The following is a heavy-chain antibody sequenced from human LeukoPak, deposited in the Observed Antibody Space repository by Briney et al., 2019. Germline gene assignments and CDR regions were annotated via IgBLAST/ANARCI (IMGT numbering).Heavy chain of an antibody. V-gene: IGHV3-23*01. J-gene: IGHJ4*02. CDR3: ATMSLYRSTMIDDY. Sequence: GGSLRLSCAASGFTFSSYAMSWVRQAPGKGLEWVSAISGSGGSTYYADSVKGRFTISRDNSKNTLYLQMNSLRAEDTAVYYCATMSLYRSTMIDDYWGQGTLVTVSS. CDR1: GFTFSSYA. D-gene: IGHD3-22*01. CDR2: ISGSGGST.